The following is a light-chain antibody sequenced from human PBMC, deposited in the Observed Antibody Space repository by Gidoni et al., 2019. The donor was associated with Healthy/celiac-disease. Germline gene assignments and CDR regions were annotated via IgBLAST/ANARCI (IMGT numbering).Light chain of an antibody. CDR2: AAS. Sequence: DIQMTQSPSSLSPSVGDRVTITCRASQSISSYLNWYQQKPGKAPKLLIYAASSLQSGVPSRFSGSVSGTDFTLTISSLQPEDFATYYCQQSYSTQTFGQGTKVEIK. CDR1: QSISSY. CDR3: QQSYSTQT. J-gene: IGKJ1*01. V-gene: IGKV1-39*01.